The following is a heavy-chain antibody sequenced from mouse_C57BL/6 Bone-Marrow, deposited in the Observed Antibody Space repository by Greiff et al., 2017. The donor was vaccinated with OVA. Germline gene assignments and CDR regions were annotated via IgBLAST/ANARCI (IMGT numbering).Heavy chain of an antibody. Sequence: QQSCQASGYTFTSYWMHWVKQRPGRGLEWIGRIDPNSGGTKYNEKFKSKATLTVDKPSSTAYMQLSSLTSEDSAVYYCARARLWSFAYWGQGTLVTVSA. CDR3: ARARLWSFAY. V-gene: IGHV1-72*01. J-gene: IGHJ3*01. CDR2: IDPNSGGT. CDR1: GYTFTSYW. D-gene: IGHD1-1*02.